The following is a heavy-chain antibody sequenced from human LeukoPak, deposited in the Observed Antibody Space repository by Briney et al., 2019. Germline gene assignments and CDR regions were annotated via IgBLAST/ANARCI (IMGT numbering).Heavy chain of an antibody. CDR3: ARGGYCSSTSCWIPRRFDP. CDR2: IYSSGST. D-gene: IGHD2-2*01. Sequence: SETLSLTCTVSGGSISSYYWSWIRQPPGKGLEWIAYIYSSGSTKYNPFLKSRVTISVDTSKNQFSLKLSSVTAADTAVYYCARGGYCSSTSCWIPRRFDPWGQGTLVTVSS. J-gene: IGHJ5*02. CDR1: GGSISSYY. V-gene: IGHV4-59*12.